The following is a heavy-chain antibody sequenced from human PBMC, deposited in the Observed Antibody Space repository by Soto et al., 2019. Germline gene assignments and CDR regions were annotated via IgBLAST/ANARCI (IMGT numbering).Heavy chain of an antibody. J-gene: IGHJ4*02. V-gene: IGHV4-39*01. CDR1: GGTSRSSSYY. D-gene: IGHD6-19*01. CDR3: ARHYQGDSSGWWTRETYFDY. Sequence: SETHPLTSTVSGGTSRSSSYYRGWIRKPPGKGLEWIGSIYYSGSTYYNPSLKSRVTISVDTSKNQFSLKLSSVTAADTAVYYCARHYQGDSSGWWTRETYFDYWGQGTLVTVSS. CDR2: IYYSGST.